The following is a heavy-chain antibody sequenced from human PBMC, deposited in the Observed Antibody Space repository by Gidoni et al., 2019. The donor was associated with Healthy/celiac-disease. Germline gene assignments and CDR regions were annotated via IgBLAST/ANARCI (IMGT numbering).Heavy chain of an antibody. J-gene: IGHJ4*02. CDR3: AKVSGSSNYYFDY. Sequence: EVQLLESGGGLVQPGGSLRLSCAASGFTFSSYAMSWVRQAPGKGLELVSAISGSGGSTYYADSVKGRFTISRDNSKNTLYLQMNSLRAEDTAVYYCAKVSGSSNYYFDYWGQGTLVTVSS. CDR1: GFTFSSYA. V-gene: IGHV3-23*01. CDR2: ISGSGGST. D-gene: IGHD1-26*01.